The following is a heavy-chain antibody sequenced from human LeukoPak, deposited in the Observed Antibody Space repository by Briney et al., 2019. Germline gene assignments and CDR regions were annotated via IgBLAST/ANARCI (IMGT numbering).Heavy chain of an antibody. CDR2: IYTSGST. V-gene: IGHV4-61*02. J-gene: IGHJ6*02. Sequence: SETLSLTCTVSGGSISSGSYCWSWIRQLAGKGLEWIGRIYTSGSTNYNPSLKSRVTISVDTSKNQFSLKLSSVTAADTAVYYCARDSLRYFDWPSDGGMDVWGQGTTVTVSS. CDR3: ARDSLRYFDWPSDGGMDV. CDR1: GGSISSGSYC. D-gene: IGHD3-9*01.